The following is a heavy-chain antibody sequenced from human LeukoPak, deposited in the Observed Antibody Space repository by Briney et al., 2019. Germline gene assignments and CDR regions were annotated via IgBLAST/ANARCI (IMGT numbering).Heavy chain of an antibody. Sequence: GGSLRLSCATSGFTFSTYDINWVRQAPGKGLEWVSASGSDATTYYADSVKGRFTIPRDNSKNTLYLQMNSLRAEDTAVYYCAKATTIYYYYYYYMDVWGKGTTVTVSS. V-gene: IGHV3-23*01. J-gene: IGHJ6*03. CDR3: AKATTIYYYYYYYMDV. CDR2: SGSDATT. D-gene: IGHD1-26*01. CDR1: GFTFSTYD.